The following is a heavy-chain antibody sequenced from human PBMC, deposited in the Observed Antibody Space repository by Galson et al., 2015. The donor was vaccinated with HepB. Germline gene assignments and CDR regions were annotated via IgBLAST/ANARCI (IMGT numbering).Heavy chain of an antibody. CDR3: ARLGHEHYNYYGMDV. V-gene: IGHV1-45*01. CDR2: ITRLNGNT. Sequence: SVKVSCKASGYTSNYYYVHWVRQAPGQALEWMGWITRLNGNTNYAQKFQGQVTMSVDKSITTAYLQWSSLKAADTAMYYCARLGHEHYNYYGMDVWGQGTTVTVSS. D-gene: IGHD7-27*01. J-gene: IGHJ6*02. CDR1: GYTSNYYY.